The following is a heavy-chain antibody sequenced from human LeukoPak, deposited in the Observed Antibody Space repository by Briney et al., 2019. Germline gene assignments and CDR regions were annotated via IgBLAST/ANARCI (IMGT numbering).Heavy chain of an antibody. CDR3: ARHGYSNYAYYYYMDV. Sequence: GESLKISCKGPGYSFTSCWIGWVRQMPGKGLEWMGIIYPGDSDTRYSPSFQGQVTISADKSISTAYLQWSSLKASDTAMYYCARHGYSNYAYYYYMDVWGKGTTVTVSS. CDR1: GYSFTSCW. V-gene: IGHV5-51*01. J-gene: IGHJ6*03. CDR2: IYPGDSDT. D-gene: IGHD4-11*01.